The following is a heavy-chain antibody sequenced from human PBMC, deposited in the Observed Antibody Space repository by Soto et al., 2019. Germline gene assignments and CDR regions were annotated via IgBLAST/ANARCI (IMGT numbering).Heavy chain of an antibody. J-gene: IGHJ5*02. CDR2: IIPIFGTA. CDR3: ARVGFGVVTWFDP. CDR1: GGTFSSYA. V-gene: IGHV1-69*13. Sequence: SVKVSCKASGGTFSSYAISWVRQAPGQGLEWMGGIIPIFGTANYAQKFQGRVTITADESTSTAYMELSSLRSEDTAVYYCARVGFGVVTWFDPWGQGTLVTVSS. D-gene: IGHD3-3*01.